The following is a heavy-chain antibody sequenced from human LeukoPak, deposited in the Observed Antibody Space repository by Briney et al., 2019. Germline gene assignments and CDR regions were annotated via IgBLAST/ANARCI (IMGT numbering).Heavy chain of an antibody. CDR3: AKDGESYGDYGRVLYYFDY. J-gene: IGHJ4*02. Sequence: GGSLRLSCAASGFTLSAYGMHWVRQAPGKGLEWVAVISYDGSQKYYADSVKGRFTISRDNSKNTLYLQMDSLRAEDTAVYYCAKDGESYGDYGRVLYYFDYWGQGTLVTVSS. CDR2: ISYDGSQK. CDR1: GFTLSAYG. V-gene: IGHV3-30*18. D-gene: IGHD4-17*01.